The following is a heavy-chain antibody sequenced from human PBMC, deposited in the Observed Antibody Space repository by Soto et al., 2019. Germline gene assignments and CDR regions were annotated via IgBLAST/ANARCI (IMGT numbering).Heavy chain of an antibody. CDR1: GFTFSSYG. V-gene: IGHV3-30*03. Sequence: QVQLVESGGGVVQPGRSLRLSCAASGFTFSSYGMHWVRQAPGKRLEWVAVISYDGSNKYYADSVKGRFTISRDNSKNTLYLQMSSLRPEDTAVYYCEASAVAGDALFDYWGQGTLVTVSS. D-gene: IGHD6-19*01. J-gene: IGHJ4*02. CDR3: EASAVAGDALFDY. CDR2: ISYDGSNK.